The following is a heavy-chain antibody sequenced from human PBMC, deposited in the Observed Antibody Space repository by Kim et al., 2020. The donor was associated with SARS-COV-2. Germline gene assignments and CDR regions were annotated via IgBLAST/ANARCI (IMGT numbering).Heavy chain of an antibody. D-gene: IGHD6-13*01. V-gene: IGHV4-31*03. Sequence: SETLSLTCTVSGGSISSGGYYWSWIRQHPGKGLEWIGYIYYSGSTYYNPSLKSRVTISVDTSKNQFSLKLSSVTAADTAVYYCARDSQQQLVYWGQGTLVTVSS. J-gene: IGHJ4*02. CDR3: ARDSQQQLVY. CDR2: IYYSGST. CDR1: GGSISSGGYY.